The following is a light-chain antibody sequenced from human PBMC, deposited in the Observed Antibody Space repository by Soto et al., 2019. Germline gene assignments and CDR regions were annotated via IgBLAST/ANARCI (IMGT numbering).Light chain of an antibody. J-gene: IGLJ1*01. V-gene: IGLV2-14*01. Sequence: QSVLPQPASVSGSPGQSITISCTGTSSDVGGYNYVSWYQQHPGKAPKLMIYDVSNRPSGVSNRFSGSKSGNTASLTISGLQAEDEADYYCSSYTSSSTLYAFGPGTKVTVL. CDR2: DVS. CDR1: SSDVGGYNY. CDR3: SSYTSSSTLYA.